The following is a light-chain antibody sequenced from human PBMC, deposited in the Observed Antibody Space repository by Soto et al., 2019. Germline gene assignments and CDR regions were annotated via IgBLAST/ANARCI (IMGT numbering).Light chain of an antibody. CDR2: DAS. CDR3: QQRSNWPPLT. J-gene: IGKJ4*01. V-gene: IGKV3-11*01. CDR1: QSVSSY. Sequence: EVVLTQSPATLSLSPGERATLSCRASQSVSSYLAWYQQKPGQAPRLLIYDASNRATGIPARFSGSGSGTDFTLTISSLEPEDFAVYYCQQRSNWPPLTFCGGTKVDI.